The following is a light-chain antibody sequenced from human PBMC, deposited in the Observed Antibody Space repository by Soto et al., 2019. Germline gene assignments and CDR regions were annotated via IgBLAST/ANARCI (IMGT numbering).Light chain of an antibody. CDR2: AAS. J-gene: IGKJ1*01. Sequence: IQMTQSPSSLTASVGDTVTISCRASQHIVNYLNWYQQRPGKAPELLISAASTLHSGNPSRFSGSGSGTVFTLTIRSLKPEDFAAYYFQQTYSVRAFGQGTRLEIK. CDR1: QHIVNY. V-gene: IGKV1-39*01. CDR3: QQTYSVRA.